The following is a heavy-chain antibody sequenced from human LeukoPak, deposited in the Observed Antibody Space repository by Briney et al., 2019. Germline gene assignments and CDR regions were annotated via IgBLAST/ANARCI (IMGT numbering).Heavy chain of an antibody. Sequence: SETLSLTCAVYGGSFSGYYWSWIRQPPGKGLEWIGEINHSGGTNYNPSLKSRVTISVDTSKNQFSLKLSSVTAADTAVYYCARTWYDSSGYYLFDYWGQGTLVTVSS. CDR3: ARTWYDSSGYYLFDY. CDR1: GGSFSGYY. V-gene: IGHV4-34*01. J-gene: IGHJ4*02. CDR2: INHSGGT. D-gene: IGHD3-22*01.